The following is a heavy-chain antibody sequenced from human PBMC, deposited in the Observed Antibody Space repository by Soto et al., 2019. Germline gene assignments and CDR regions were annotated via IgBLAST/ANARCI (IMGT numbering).Heavy chain of an antibody. J-gene: IGHJ6*02. CDR2: ISSSSSYI. CDR1: GFTFSSYS. D-gene: IGHD3-22*01. CDR3: ARYTLDSSGYHYYYYGMDV. Sequence: PGGSLRLSCAASGFTFSSYSMNWVRQAPGKGLEWVSSISSSSSYIYYADSVKGRFTISRDNAKNSLYLKMNSLKAEDTAVYYCARYTLDSSGYHYYYYGMDVWGQGTTVTVSS. V-gene: IGHV3-21*01.